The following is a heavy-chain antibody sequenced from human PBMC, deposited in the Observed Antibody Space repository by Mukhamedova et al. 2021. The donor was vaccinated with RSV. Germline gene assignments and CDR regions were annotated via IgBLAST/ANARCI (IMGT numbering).Heavy chain of an antibody. V-gene: IGHV3-11*03. J-gene: IGHJ4*02. CDR2: SSFT. CDR3: VPGSRSRGDLYFDY. Sequence: SSFTSYADSVRGRSTISRDNAMNSLYLQMNSLRADDTAMYYCVPGSRSRGDLYFDYWGQGILVTVSS. D-gene: IGHD4-17*01.